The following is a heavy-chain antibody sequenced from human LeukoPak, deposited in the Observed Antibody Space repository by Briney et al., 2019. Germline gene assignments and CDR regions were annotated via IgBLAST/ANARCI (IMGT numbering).Heavy chain of an antibody. CDR3: AREKNAPYCANGVCQGSLFDS. V-gene: IGHV3-74*01. J-gene: IGHJ4*02. D-gene: IGHD2-8*01. CDR2: INSDGSST. CDR1: GFTFSSYW. Sequence: GGSLRLSCAASGFTFSSYWMHWVRHSPGKGLVWVSRINSDGSSTSYADSVKGRFTISRDNAKNTLYLQMNSPRAEDTAVYYCAREKNAPYCANGVCQGSLFDSWGQGTLVTVSS.